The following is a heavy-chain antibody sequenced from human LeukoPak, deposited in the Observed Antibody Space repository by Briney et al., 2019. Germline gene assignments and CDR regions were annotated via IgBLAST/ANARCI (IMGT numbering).Heavy chain of an antibody. J-gene: IGHJ5*02. D-gene: IGHD7-27*01. CDR1: GYTFTSYA. V-gene: IGHV1-69*13. CDR3: AREDAGATFDP. Sequence: SVKVSCKASGYTFTSYAISWVRQAPGQGLEWMGGIIPIFGTANYAQKFQGRVTITADESTSTAYMELSSLRSEDTAVYYCAREDAGATFDPWGQGTLVTVSS. CDR2: IIPIFGTA.